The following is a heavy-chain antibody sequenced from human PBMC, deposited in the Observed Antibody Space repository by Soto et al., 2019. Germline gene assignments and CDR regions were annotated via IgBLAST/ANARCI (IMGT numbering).Heavy chain of an antibody. CDR2: IIPIFGTA. J-gene: IGHJ6*02. Sequence: QVQLVQSGAGVKKPGSSVNVSCKASGGTFSSYAISWVRQAPGQGLEWMGGIIPIFGTANYAQKIQGRVTITADKSKSTAYMELSSLRSEDTAVYYCAIYLQPYYYYYGMDFWGQGTTVTVSS. D-gene: IGHD4-4*01. CDR1: GGTFSSYA. CDR3: AIYLQPYYYYYGMDF. V-gene: IGHV1-69*06.